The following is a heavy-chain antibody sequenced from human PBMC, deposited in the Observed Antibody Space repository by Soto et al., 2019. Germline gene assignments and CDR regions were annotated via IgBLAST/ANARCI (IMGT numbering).Heavy chain of an antibody. CDR2: IIPIFGTA. CDR1: GGTFSSYA. V-gene: IGHV1-69*13. D-gene: IGHD6-13*01. J-gene: IGHJ5*02. Sequence: SVKVSCKASGGTFSSYAISWVRQAPGQGLEWMGGIIPIFGTANYAQKFQGRVTITADESTSTAYMELSSLRSEDTAVYYCARGIAAAGTRDNWFDPWGRGTLVTVSS. CDR3: ARGIAAAGTRDNWFDP.